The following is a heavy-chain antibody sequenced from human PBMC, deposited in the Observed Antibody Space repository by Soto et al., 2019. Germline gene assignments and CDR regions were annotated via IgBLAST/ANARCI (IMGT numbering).Heavy chain of an antibody. D-gene: IGHD3-22*01. Sequence: GGSLRLSCTGSGFNFGNYAMSWVRQAPGKGPEWVGFIRSETYGGTPDYAASLRGRFTISRDDSKSIAYLEINSLQTDDTAVYYCTRYYYAGSGYYVYWGQGTLVTVSS. V-gene: IGHV3-49*04. CDR1: GFNFGNYA. CDR3: TRYYYAGSGYYVY. J-gene: IGHJ4*02. CDR2: IRSETYGGTP.